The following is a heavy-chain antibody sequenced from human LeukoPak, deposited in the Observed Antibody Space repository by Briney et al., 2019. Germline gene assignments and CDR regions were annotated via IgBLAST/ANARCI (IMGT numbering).Heavy chain of an antibody. D-gene: IGHD3-9*01. CDR3: ARDPKYYDILTGYYPAKYFQH. J-gene: IGHJ1*01. Sequence: GASVKVSCKTSGYIFTNYYIHWVRQAPGQGLEWMGIINPSGGSTSYAQKFQGRVTMTRDTSTSTVYMELSSLRSEDTAVYYCARDPKYYDILTGYYPAKYFQHWGQGTLVTVSS. V-gene: IGHV1-46*01. CDR2: INPSGGST. CDR1: GYIFTNYY.